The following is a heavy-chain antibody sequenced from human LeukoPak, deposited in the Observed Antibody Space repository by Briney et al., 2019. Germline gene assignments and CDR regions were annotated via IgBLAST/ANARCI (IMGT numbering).Heavy chain of an antibody. CDR2: VVHAGST. J-gene: IGHJ4*01. V-gene: IGHV4-4*02. D-gene: IGHD3-3*01. Sequence: PSESLSLTWVVFAGSVGVSSAHYWCSVRQRPGKGVEWVAEVVHAGSTIYTPSFARRVTIAPDTSTNQASLKLTSVTAADRAVYYCARGSDYSWGGWGEGTLVTVSS. CDR3: ARGSDYSWGG. CDR1: AGSVGVSSAHY.